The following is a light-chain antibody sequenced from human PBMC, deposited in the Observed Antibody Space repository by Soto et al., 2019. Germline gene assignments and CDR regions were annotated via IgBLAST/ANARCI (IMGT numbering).Light chain of an antibody. CDR1: QSISSW. CDR2: KAD. J-gene: IGKJ1*01. V-gene: IGKV1-5*03. CDR3: QQYNYYPRT. Sequence: DIQMTQSPFTLSASVGDRVTSICRASQSISSWLAWYQQKPCKAPKILIYKADSLESGVTSRFSGSGSGTEFTLTISSLQPDDFATYYCQQYNYYPRTFGQGTKVDIK.